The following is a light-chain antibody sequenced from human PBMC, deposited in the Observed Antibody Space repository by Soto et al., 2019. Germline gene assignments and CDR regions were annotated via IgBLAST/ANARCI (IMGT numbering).Light chain of an antibody. CDR3: QAWDSTHNYV. CDR1: NLGDKY. Sequence: SYELTQPPSVSVSPGQTASITCSGDNLGDKYACWYQQKPGQSPVLVIYQDSKRPSGIPERFSGSNSGNTATLTISGTQAMDEADYYCQAWDSTHNYVFGTGTKLTVL. J-gene: IGLJ1*01. V-gene: IGLV3-1*01. CDR2: QDS.